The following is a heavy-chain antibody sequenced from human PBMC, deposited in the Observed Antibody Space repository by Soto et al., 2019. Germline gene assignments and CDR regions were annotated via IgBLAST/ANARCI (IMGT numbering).Heavy chain of an antibody. J-gene: IGHJ6*02. CDR1: GYTFTSYY. Sequence: ASVKVSCKASGYTFTSYYMHWVRQAPGQGLEWMGIINPSGGSTSYAQKFQGRVTMTRDTSTSTVYMELSSLRSEDTAVYYCANPGRSHPYGMDVWGQGTTVTVSS. V-gene: IGHV1-46*01. CDR3: ANPGRSHPYGMDV. CDR2: INPSGGST.